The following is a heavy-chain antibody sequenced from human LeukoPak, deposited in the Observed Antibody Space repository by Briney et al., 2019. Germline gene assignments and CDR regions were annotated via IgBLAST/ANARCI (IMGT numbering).Heavy chain of an antibody. CDR2: INHSGST. V-gene: IGHV4-34*01. CDR1: GGSFSGYY. CDR3: ATDTIFGVVN. D-gene: IGHD3-3*01. J-gene: IGHJ4*02. Sequence: PSETLSLTCAVYGGSFSGYYWSWIRQPPGKGLEWIGEINHSGSTNYNPSLKSRVTISVDTSKNQFSLKLSSVTAADTAVYYCATDTIFGVVNWGQGTLVTVSS.